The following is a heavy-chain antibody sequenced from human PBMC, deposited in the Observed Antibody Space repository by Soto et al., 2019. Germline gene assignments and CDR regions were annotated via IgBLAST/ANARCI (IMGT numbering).Heavy chain of an antibody. CDR3: TRDRRSSANALIWYGP. V-gene: IGHV1-18*01. D-gene: IGHD6-25*01. Sequence: QVQLVQSGDEVKKPGASVKVSCKASGYIFSNYGVTWVRQAPGQGLEWMGWIRADNGNTDHAQKFQGRVTMTTDTSTSTAYMELRSLRSDDTAVYYCTRDRRSSANALIWYGPWCQGTLVTVSS. CDR2: IRADNGNT. CDR1: GYIFSNYG. J-gene: IGHJ5*02.